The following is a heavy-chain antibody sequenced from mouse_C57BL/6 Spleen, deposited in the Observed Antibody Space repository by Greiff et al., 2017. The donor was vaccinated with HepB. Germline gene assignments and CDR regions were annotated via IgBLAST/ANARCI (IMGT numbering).Heavy chain of an antibody. CDR3: ARGDFEGAMDY. V-gene: IGHV1-85*01. J-gene: IGHJ4*01. CDR1: GYTFTRYD. CDR2: IYPRDGSN. Sequence: QVQLQQSGPELVKPGASVKLSCKASGYTFTRYDINWVKQRPGQGLEWIGWIYPRDGSNKYNEKFKGKATLTVDTSSSTAYMELHSLTSEDSAVYFCARGDFEGAMDYWGQGTSVTVSS.